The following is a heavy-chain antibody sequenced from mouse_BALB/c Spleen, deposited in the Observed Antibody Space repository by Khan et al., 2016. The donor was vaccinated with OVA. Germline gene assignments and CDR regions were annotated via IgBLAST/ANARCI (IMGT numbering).Heavy chain of an antibody. Sequence: QVQLQQSGTELARPGASVNLSCKASGYTFTDFYINWVKQRSGQGLEWIGEISPGSGDTCYNEKFKGKATLTADKSSSTAYMQLSSLTSEASAVYFCARRNYFGYTCAYWGQGTLVTVSA. CDR3: ARRNYFGYTCAY. V-gene: IGHV1-77*01. CDR1: GYTFTDFY. D-gene: IGHD1-2*01. CDR2: ISPGSGDT. J-gene: IGHJ3*01.